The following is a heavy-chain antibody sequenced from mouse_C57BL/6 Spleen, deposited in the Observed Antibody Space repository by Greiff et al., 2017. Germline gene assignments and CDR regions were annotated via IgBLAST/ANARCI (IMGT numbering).Heavy chain of an antibody. J-gene: IGHJ3*01. CDR2: IWGVGST. D-gene: IGHD2-3*01. CDR3: ASVGSYDGYSDWCAY. CDR1: GFSLTSYG. V-gene: IGHV2-6*01. Sequence: QVQLQQSGPGLVAPSQSLSITCTVSGFSLTSYGVDWVRQSPGKGLEWLGVIWGVGSTNYNSALKSRLSISKDNSKSQVFLKMNSLQTDDTAMYYCASVGSYDGYSDWCAYWGQGTLVTVCA.